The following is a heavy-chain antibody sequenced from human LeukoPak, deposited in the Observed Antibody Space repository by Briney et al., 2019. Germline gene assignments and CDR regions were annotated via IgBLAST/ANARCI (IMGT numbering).Heavy chain of an antibody. CDR3: AKDGEDSAIFSGFFDL. CDR1: GFTFTSYA. CDR2: ISGSGGHT. J-gene: IGHJ2*01. V-gene: IGHV3-23*01. Sequence: GGSLRLSCTASGFTFTSYAMTWVRQAPGKGLEWVSGISGSGGHTYNADSVEGRFTISRDNSKNTVSLQLSSLRVEDTAVYFCAKDGEDSAIFSGFFDLWGRGPLVTVSS. D-gene: IGHD5-18*01.